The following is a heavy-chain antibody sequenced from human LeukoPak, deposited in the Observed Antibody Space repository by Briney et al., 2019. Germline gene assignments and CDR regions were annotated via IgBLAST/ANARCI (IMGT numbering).Heavy chain of an antibody. CDR3: AREPIAAVGLDY. J-gene: IGHJ4*02. CDR1: GFTFSTYG. V-gene: IGHV3-33*01. D-gene: IGHD6-13*01. CDR2: IWSDGSNK. Sequence: PGGSVRLSCAPSGFTFSTYGMHWVDQPPGKGLEWVAVIWSDGSNKYYADSVKGRFTISRDNSKNTLYLQMNSLRAEDTAVYFCAREPIAAVGLDYWGQGTLVTVSS.